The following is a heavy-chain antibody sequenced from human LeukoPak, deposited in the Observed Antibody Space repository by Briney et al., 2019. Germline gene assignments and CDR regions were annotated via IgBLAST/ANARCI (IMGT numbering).Heavy chain of an antibody. D-gene: IGHD4-17*01. CDR3: ARGGDYLYYYYMDV. Sequence: SENLSLTCAVSGYSISSGYYWGWIRQPPGKGLEWIGSIYHSGSTYYNPSLKSRVTISVDTSKNQFSLKLSSVTAADTAVYYCARGGDYLYYYYMDVWGKGTTVTVSS. V-gene: IGHV4-38-2*01. CDR1: GYSISSGYY. J-gene: IGHJ6*03. CDR2: IYHSGST.